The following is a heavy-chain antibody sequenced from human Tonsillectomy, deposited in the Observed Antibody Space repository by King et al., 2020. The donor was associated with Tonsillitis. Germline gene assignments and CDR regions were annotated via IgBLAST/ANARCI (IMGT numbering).Heavy chain of an antibody. CDR1: GGSISSGGYS. Sequence: QLQESGPGLVKPSQTLSLTCAVSGGSISSGGYSWSWIRQPPGKGLEWIGYIYYSGSTYYNPSPKSRVTISVDTSKNQFSLKLSSVTAADTAVYYCARSGSPAHYYYYGMDVWVQGTTVTVSS. D-gene: IGHD3-22*01. V-gene: IGHV4-30-4*07. CDR3: ARSGSPAHYYYYGMDV. J-gene: IGHJ6*02. CDR2: IYYSGST.